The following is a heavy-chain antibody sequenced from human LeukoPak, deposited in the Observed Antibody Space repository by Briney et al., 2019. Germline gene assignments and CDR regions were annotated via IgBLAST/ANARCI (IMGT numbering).Heavy chain of an antibody. D-gene: IGHD2-15*01. CDR2: ISMSGSTI. V-gene: IGHV3-11*01. J-gene: IGHJ3*02. CDR1: GFTFSDYC. CDR3: ARDKSPIQDLAFDI. Sequence: GGCLRLALSAAGFTFSDYCMSWGRQAAGKWRELVAYISMSGSTIYYADSVEGRFTISRDNAKTSLSRQMNSVRAEHTAVYYCARDKSPIQDLAFDIWGQGTMVPVSP.